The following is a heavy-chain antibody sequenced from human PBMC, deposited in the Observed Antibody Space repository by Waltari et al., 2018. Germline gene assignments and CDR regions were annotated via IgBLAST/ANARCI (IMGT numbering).Heavy chain of an antibody. D-gene: IGHD5-12*01. CDR3: ASGMATTRY. J-gene: IGHJ4*02. CDR2: ISSSSSTI. CDR1: GFTFSSYS. Sequence: EVQLVESGGGLVQPGGSLRLSCAASGFTFSSYSMNWVRQAPGKGLEWVSYISSSSSTIYYADSVKGRFTISRDNAKNSLYLQMNSLRAEDTAVYYCASGMATTRYWGQGTLVTVSS. V-gene: IGHV3-48*01.